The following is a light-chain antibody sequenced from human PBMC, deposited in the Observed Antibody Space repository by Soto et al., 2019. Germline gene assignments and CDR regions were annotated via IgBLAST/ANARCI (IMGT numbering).Light chain of an antibody. CDR3: QHYVSSTLMYT. CDR2: GAS. V-gene: IGKV3-20*01. J-gene: IGKJ2*01. CDR1: QSVSSSY. Sequence: EIVLTQSPSTLSLSPGERATLSCRASQSVSSSYLAWYQQKPGQAPRPLIYGASSRATGIPDRFSGSGSGTDFTLTISRLEPEDFAVYYCQHYVSSTLMYTFGQGTNLEIK.